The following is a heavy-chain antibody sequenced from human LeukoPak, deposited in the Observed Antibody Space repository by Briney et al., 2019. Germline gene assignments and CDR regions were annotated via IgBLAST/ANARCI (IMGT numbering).Heavy chain of an antibody. Sequence: GGSLRLSCAASGFIFSDYTMSWVRQAPGKGLEWVSAISTGGDDTNYADSVKGRFIISRDSSKNTLSLHINSLRAEDTAIYYCARSSRSWGVFDIWGQGTMVTVSS. V-gene: IGHV3-23*01. CDR3: ARSSRSWGVFDI. CDR1: GFIFSDYT. J-gene: IGHJ3*02. D-gene: IGHD7-27*01. CDR2: ISTGGDDT.